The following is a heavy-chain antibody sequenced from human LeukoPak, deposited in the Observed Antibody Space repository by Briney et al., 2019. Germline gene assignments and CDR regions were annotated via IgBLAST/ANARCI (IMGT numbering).Heavy chain of an antibody. J-gene: IGHJ3*02. CDR2: IYYSGST. D-gene: IGHD6-25*01. Sequence: TLSLTCTVSGGSINSGGYFWSWIRQHPGKGLEWIGYIYYSGSTYYNPSLKSRLTISVDTSKNQFSLKLSSVTAADTAVYYCARDPPQDPAAAFDIWGQGTMVTVSS. CDR1: GGSINSGGYF. V-gene: IGHV4-31*03. CDR3: ARDPPQDPAAAFDI.